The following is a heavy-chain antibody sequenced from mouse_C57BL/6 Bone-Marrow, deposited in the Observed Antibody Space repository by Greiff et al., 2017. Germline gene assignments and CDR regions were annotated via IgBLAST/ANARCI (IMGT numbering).Heavy chain of an antibody. J-gene: IGHJ4*01. D-gene: IGHD2-2*01. CDR2: IYPGDGDT. CDR1: GYAFSSSW. V-gene: IGHV1-82*01. Sequence: VKLQQSGPELVKPGASVKISCKASGYAFSSSWMNWVKQRPGKGLEWIGRIYPGDGDTNYNGKFKGKATFTADTSSNTAYMQLSSLTTEDSAIYYCARDGYGRYAMDYWGQGTSVTVAS. CDR3: ARDGYGRYAMDY.